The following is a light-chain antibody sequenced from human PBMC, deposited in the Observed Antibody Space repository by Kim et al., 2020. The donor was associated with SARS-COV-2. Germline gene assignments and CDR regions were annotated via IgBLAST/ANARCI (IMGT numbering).Light chain of an antibody. J-gene: IGKJ2*01. CDR2: DTS. CDR3: KQYNTHALR. Sequence: DIQMTQSPSSLSASVGDRVTITCQASQDISNYLNWYQQKPGKAPKLLIYDTSNLETGVPSRFSGSGSGTDFTFTISSLQPEDIATYYCKQYNTHALRFGQGTKLEI. CDR1: QDISNY. V-gene: IGKV1-33*01.